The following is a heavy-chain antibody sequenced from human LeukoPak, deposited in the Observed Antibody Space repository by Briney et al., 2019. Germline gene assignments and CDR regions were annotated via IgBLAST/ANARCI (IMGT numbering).Heavy chain of an antibody. V-gene: IGHV3-21*01. Sequence: KPGGSLRLSCAASGFTFSSYSMNWVRQAPGKGLEWVSSISSSSSYIYYADSVKGRFTISRDNAKNSLYLQMNSLRAVDTAVYYCARGPYMVRGVISPYFDYWGQGTLVTVSS. CDR1: GFTFSSYS. J-gene: IGHJ4*02. CDR2: ISSSSSYI. CDR3: ARGPYMVRGVISPYFDY. D-gene: IGHD3-10*01.